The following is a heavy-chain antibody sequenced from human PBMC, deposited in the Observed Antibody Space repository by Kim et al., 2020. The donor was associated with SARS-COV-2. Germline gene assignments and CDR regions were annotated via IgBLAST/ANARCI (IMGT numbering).Heavy chain of an antibody. D-gene: IGHD2-2*01. CDR1: GFTFSSYA. CDR3: ARNAGAYCSSTSCYFSAFDI. J-gene: IGHJ3*02. Sequence: GGSLRLSCAASGFTFSSYAMHWVRQAPGKGLEWVAVISYDGSNKYYADSVKGRFTISRDNSKNTLYLQMNSLRAEDTAVYYCARNAGAYCSSTSCYFSAFDIWGQGTMVTVSS. CDR2: ISYDGSNK. V-gene: IGHV3-30-3*01.